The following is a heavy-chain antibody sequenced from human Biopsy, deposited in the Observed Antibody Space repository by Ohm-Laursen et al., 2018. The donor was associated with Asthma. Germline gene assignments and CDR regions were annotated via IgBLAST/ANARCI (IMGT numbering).Heavy chain of an antibody. CDR2: VSYDGGVV. CDR1: GFPFSDFG. J-gene: IGHJ4*02. Sequence: SLRLSCSASGFPFSDFGLHWVRQPPGKGPEWVAVVSYDGGVVHYADSIKGRFTISRDNAKSTLYLQMNRLRTDDTAVYFCAKRRGYSDLTDFDHWGQGTLVTVSP. V-gene: IGHV3-30*18. CDR3: AKRRGYSDLTDFDH. D-gene: IGHD3-3*01.